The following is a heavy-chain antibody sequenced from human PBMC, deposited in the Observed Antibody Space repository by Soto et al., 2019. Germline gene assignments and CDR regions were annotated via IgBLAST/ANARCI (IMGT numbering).Heavy chain of an antibody. J-gene: IGHJ3*02. CDR3: ARVRKHCSGGSCYGNKDAFDI. V-gene: IGHV1-2*04. D-gene: IGHD2-15*01. CDR1: GYTFTGYY. CDR2: INPNSGGT. Sequence: ASVKVSCKASGYTFTGYYMHWVRQAPGQGLEWMGWINPNSGGTNYAQKFQGWVTMTRYTSISTAYMELSRLRSDDTAVYYCARVRKHCSGGSCYGNKDAFDIWGQGTMVTVSS.